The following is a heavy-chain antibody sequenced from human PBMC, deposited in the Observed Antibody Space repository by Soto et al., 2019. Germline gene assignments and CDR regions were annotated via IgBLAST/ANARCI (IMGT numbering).Heavy chain of an antibody. D-gene: IGHD4-17*01. CDR1: GGSISSYY. J-gene: IGHJ5*02. V-gene: IGHV4-59*01. Sequence: SETLSLTCTVPGGSISSYYWSWIRQPPGKGLEWIGYIYYSGSTNYNPSLKSRVTISVDTSKNQFSLKLSSVTAADTAVYYCARTNGDYVGWFDPWGQGTLVTVSS. CDR2: IYYSGST. CDR3: ARTNGDYVGWFDP.